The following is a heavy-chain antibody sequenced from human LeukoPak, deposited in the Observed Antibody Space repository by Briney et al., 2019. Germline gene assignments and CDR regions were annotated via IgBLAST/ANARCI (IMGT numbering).Heavy chain of an antibody. CDR3: ARGSNLFQFDY. J-gene: IGHJ4*02. Sequence: PGGSLRLSCAASGFTFSNYAMSWVRQAPGKGLEWVSVIYSGGGTYYADSVKGRFTISRDNSKNTLYLQMNSLRAEDTAVYYCARGSNLFQFDYWGQGTLVTVSS. V-gene: IGHV3-53*01. CDR2: IYSGGGT. D-gene: IGHD5-24*01. CDR1: GFTFSNYA.